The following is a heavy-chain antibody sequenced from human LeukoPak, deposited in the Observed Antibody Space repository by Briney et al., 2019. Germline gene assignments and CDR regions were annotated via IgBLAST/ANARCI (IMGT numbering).Heavy chain of an antibody. V-gene: IGHV1-2*02. J-gene: IGHJ3*02. CDR3: ARAYHTDYGDPSNDAFDI. D-gene: IGHD4-17*01. Sequence: ASVKVSCKASGSTFTGYNMHWVRQAPGQGLEWMGWINPNSGGTDYAQKFQGRVTMTRRTSISTAYMELSRLRSDDTAVYYCARAYHTDYGDPSNDAFDIWGQGTMVTVSS. CDR2: INPNSGGT. CDR1: GSTFTGYN.